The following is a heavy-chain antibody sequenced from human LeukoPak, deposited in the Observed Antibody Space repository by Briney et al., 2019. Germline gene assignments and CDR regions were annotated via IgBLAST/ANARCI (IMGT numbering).Heavy chain of an antibody. CDR1: GYTFTGYY. D-gene: IGHD3-9*01. V-gene: IGHV1-2*02. Sequence: ASVKVSCKASGYTFTGYYMNWVRQAPGQGLEWMGWINSDSGFTKYAQKLQGRVTMTRDTSITTVYMDLTRLTSDDTAVYYCARNFDMKGFDPWGQGTLVTVSS. J-gene: IGHJ5*02. CDR3: ARNFDMKGFDP. CDR2: INSDSGFT.